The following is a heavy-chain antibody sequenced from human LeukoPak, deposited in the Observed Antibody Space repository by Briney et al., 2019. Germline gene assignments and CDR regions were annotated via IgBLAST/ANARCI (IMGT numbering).Heavy chain of an antibody. CDR2: INPNNGRT. D-gene: IGHD5-18*01. CDR3: SGGDEGDYSYGYIYFDY. CDR1: GYTFTGYY. Sequence: SSVKVSCKASGYTFTGYYMHWVRQAPGQGLDWMGRINPNNGRTNYAQQLQGRVTMTRDNSISTAYMELSSLRSDDTAVNYCSGGDEGDYSYGYIYFDYWGQGTLVTVSS. J-gene: IGHJ4*02. V-gene: IGHV1-2*06.